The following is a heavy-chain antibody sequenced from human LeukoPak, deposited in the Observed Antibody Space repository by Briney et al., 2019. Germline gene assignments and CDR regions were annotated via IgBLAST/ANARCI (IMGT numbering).Heavy chain of an antibody. V-gene: IGHV3-23*01. D-gene: IGHD6-19*01. Sequence: PGGSLRLSCAASGFTFSRCAMNWVRQAPGKGLQWVSSITSSSNLYYSDSVRGRFSISRDNSKNTLYLQMNNLRAEDTAVYYCAKRDVLGGWYHDYWGQGTLVTVSS. CDR3: AKRDVLGGWYHDY. CDR2: ITSSSNL. CDR1: GFTFSRCA. J-gene: IGHJ4*02.